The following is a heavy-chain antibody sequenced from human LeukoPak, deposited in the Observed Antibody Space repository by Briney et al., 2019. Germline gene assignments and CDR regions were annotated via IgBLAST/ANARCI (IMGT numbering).Heavy chain of an antibody. CDR2: INWNGGST. J-gene: IGHJ6*03. Sequence: GGSLRLSCAASGFTFDDYGMSWVRQAPGKGPEWVSGINWNGGSTGYADSVKGRFTISRDNAKNSLYLQVNSLRAEDTALYYCARELSTGIGYYYMDVWGKGTTVTVSS. CDR3: ARELSTGIGYYYMDV. CDR1: GFTFDDYG. D-gene: IGHD2-21*02. V-gene: IGHV3-20*04.